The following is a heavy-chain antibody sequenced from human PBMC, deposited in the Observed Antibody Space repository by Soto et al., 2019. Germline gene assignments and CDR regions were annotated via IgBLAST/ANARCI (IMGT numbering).Heavy chain of an antibody. V-gene: IGHV4-34*01. Sequence: QVQLQQWGAGLLKPSETLSLTCAVYGGSFSGYYWSWIRQPPGKGLEWIGEITHSGSTNYNSSLKSRVNISVDTSKSQFALKLSSVTAADTAVYYCARDVMANTRYHWYFDLWGRGTLVTVSS. CDR1: GGSFSGYY. CDR3: ARDVMANTRYHWYFDL. D-gene: IGHD2-8*01. J-gene: IGHJ2*01. CDR2: ITHSGST.